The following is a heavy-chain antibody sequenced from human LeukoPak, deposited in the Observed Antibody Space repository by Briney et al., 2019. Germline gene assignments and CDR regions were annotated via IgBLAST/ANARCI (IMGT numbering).Heavy chain of an antibody. CDR1: GGTFSSYA. V-gene: IGHV1-69*04. CDR2: IVPILGIA. D-gene: IGHD3-16*01. CDR3: ARSPWGGSKIHDY. J-gene: IGHJ4*02. Sequence: GASVKVSCKASGGTFSSYAISWVRQAPGQGLEWMGRIVPILGIANYAQKFQGRVTITADKSTSTAYMELSSLRSEDTAVYYCARSPWGGSKIHDYWGQGTLVTVSS.